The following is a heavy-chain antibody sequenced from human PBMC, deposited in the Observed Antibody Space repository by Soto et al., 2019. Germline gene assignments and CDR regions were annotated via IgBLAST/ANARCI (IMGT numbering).Heavy chain of an antibody. Sequence: SETLSLTCTVSGGSISSSSYYWGWIRQPPGKGLEWIGSIYYSGSTYYNPSLKSRITISVDTSKNQFSLKLSSVTAADTAVYYCARRGGRWYFDYWGQGTLVTVSS. CDR1: GGSISSSSYY. CDR2: IYYSGST. V-gene: IGHV4-39*01. J-gene: IGHJ4*02. D-gene: IGHD4-17*01. CDR3: ARRGGRWYFDY.